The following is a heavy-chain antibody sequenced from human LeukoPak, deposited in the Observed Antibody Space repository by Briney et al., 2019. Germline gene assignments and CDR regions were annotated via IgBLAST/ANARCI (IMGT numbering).Heavy chain of an antibody. D-gene: IGHD3-9*01. J-gene: IGHJ6*03. CDR3: ARANYDIFTGYVNYYHYYYMDV. Sequence: SVKVSCKASGGTFSSYSITWVRQAPGRGLEWLGGIISIFDTPNYAQKFQGRVTITADESTSTAYMELSSLRSEDTAVYYCARANYDIFTGYVNYYHYYYMDVWGKGTTVTVSS. V-gene: IGHV1-69*13. CDR2: IISIFDTP. CDR1: GGTFSSYS.